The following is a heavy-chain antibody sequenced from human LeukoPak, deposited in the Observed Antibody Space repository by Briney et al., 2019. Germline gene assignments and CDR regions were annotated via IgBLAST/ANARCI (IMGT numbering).Heavy chain of an antibody. CDR2: IWSAGGNK. V-gene: IGHV3-33*08. CDR3: AREGDYYSVDV. Sequence: GGSLRLSCAASGFTFSSYSMHWVRQAPGKGLEWVAVIWSAGGNKYYSDSVKGRFTISRDNSKNTLFLQMNSLRAEDTAVYFCAREGDYYSVDVWGQGTTVTVSS. D-gene: IGHD3-16*01. J-gene: IGHJ6*02. CDR1: GFTFSSYS.